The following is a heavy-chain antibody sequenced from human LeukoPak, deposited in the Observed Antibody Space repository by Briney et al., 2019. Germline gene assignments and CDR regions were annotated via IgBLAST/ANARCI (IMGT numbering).Heavy chain of an antibody. Sequence: GGSLRLSCAASGFTFSSYGMHWVRQAPGKGLEWVAFIRYDGSNKYYADSVKGRFTISRDNSKNTLYLQMNSLRAEDTAVYYCAKDPLAARQGAGYYYYMDVWGKGTTVTVSS. CDR3: AKDPLAARQGAGYYYYMDV. J-gene: IGHJ6*03. V-gene: IGHV3-30*02. CDR2: IRYDGSNK. D-gene: IGHD6-6*01. CDR1: GFTFSSYG.